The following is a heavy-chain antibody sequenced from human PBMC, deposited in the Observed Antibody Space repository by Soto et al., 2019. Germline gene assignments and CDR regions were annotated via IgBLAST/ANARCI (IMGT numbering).Heavy chain of an antibody. CDR3: ARLGYCDSSTCLNWFDP. D-gene: IGHD2-2*01. Sequence: GESLKISCKGSGYSFTSYWIGWVRQMPGKGLEWMGVIYPGDSYTRYSPSFQGQVTISADKSISTAYLQWSSLKASDTAMYYCARLGYCDSSTCLNWFDPWGQGTLVTVSS. V-gene: IGHV5-51*01. J-gene: IGHJ5*02. CDR2: IYPGDSYT. CDR1: GYSFTSYW.